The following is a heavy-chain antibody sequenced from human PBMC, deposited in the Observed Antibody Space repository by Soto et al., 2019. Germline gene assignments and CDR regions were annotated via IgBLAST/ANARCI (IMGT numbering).Heavy chain of an antibody. Sequence: SVKVSCKASGGTFSSYAISWVRQAPGQGLEWMGGIIPIFGSTSYAQKFQGRVTMTRDTSTSTVYMELSSLRSEDTAVYYCAGDDLIAARPMDYWGQGTLVTVSS. V-gene: IGHV1-69*05. CDR2: IIPIFGST. CDR3: AGDDLIAARPMDY. CDR1: GGTFSSYA. D-gene: IGHD6-6*01. J-gene: IGHJ4*02.